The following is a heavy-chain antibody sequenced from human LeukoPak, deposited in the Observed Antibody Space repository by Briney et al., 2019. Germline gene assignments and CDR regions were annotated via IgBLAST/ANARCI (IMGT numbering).Heavy chain of an antibody. CDR3: ARDRRRITMVRGVRWAEVNWFDP. CDR1: GYTFTGYY. V-gene: IGHV1-2*06. Sequence: ASVTVSCKASGYTFTGYYTHWVRQAPGQGLEWMGRINPNSGGTNYAQKFQGRVTMTRDTSISTAYMELSRLRSDDTAVYYCARDRRRITMVRGVRWAEVNWFDPWGQGTLVTVSS. CDR2: INPNSGGT. D-gene: IGHD3-10*01. J-gene: IGHJ5*02.